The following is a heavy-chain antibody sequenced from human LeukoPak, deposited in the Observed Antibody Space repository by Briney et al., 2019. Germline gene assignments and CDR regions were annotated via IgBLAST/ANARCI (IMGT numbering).Heavy chain of an antibody. CDR3: ARSLFRFLEWSYRSYYYYYMDV. CDR2: IYYSGNT. Sequence: SETLSLTCTVSGVSISSSNSYWGWIRQPPGKGLEWIGSIYYSGNTYYNASLKSRVTISVDTSKNQFSLKLSSVTAADTAVYYCARSLFRFLEWSYRSYYYYYMDVWGKGTTVTVSS. D-gene: IGHD3-3*01. CDR1: GVSISSSNSY. J-gene: IGHJ6*03. V-gene: IGHV4-39*07.